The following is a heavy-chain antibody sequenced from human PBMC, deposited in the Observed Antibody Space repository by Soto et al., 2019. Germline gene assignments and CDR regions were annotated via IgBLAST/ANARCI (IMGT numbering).Heavy chain of an antibody. CDR1: GFTFDDYA. J-gene: IGHJ5*02. V-gene: IGHV3-43*01. CDR2: ISWDGDIT. CDR3: AKGTSLILDP. D-gene: IGHD2-2*01. Sequence: GGSLRLSCAAFGFTFDDYAMHWVRQAPGKGLEWVSLISWDGDITYYADSVKGRFTISRDNSKNSLYLQMVSLRTEDSAFYYCAKGTSLILDPWGQGTLVTVSS.